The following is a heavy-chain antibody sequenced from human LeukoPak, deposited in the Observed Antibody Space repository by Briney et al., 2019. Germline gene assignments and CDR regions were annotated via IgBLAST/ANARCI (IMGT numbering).Heavy chain of an antibody. Sequence: PGGSLRLSCAASGFSFSTLSMNWVRQAPGKGLEWVSSISTRSSYIYYADSVKGRFTISRDNAKRSLYLQMNSLRGEDTAVYYCGREIYYGSGSPKIDSWGQGTLVTVSS. CDR1: GFSFSTLS. V-gene: IGHV3-21*01. CDR2: ISTRSSYI. CDR3: GREIYYGSGSPKIDS. J-gene: IGHJ4*02. D-gene: IGHD3-10*01.